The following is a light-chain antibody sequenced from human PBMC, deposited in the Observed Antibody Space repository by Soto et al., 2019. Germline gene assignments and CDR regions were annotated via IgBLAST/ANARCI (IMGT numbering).Light chain of an antibody. Sequence: IQMTQSPSSLYASVGDRVTITCRTSPSISNYLNWYQQKPGKAPKLLIYSASTLQSGVPSRFTGTGSETDFTLTSTSLQPEDFATYYCQQSYSTPTFGGGTKVQIK. CDR1: PSISNY. J-gene: IGKJ4*01. CDR3: QQSYSTPT. CDR2: SAS. V-gene: IGKV1-39*01.